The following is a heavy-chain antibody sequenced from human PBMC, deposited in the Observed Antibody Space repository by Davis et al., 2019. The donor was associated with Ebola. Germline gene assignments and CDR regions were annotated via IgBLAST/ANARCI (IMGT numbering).Heavy chain of an antibody. V-gene: IGHV3-30*18. Sequence: GGSLRLSCGASGFTFSSYGMHWVRQAPGKGLEWVAVISYDGSNKYYADSVKGRFTISRDNSKNTLYLQMNSLRAEDTAVYYCAKVQSTYWGQGTLVTVSS. CDR1: GFTFSSYG. D-gene: IGHD5/OR15-5a*01. CDR2: ISYDGSNK. CDR3: AKVQSTY. J-gene: IGHJ4*02.